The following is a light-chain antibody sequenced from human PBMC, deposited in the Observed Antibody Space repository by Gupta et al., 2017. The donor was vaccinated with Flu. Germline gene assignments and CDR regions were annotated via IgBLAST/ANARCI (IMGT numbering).Light chain of an antibody. CDR1: SSNIGINY. CDR3: AAWDDSLSGRV. CDR2: RNN. V-gene: IGLV1-47*01. Sequence: RVTIPCSGSSSNIGINYVYWYQQLPGTAPKLLIYRNNQRPSGVPDRFSGSKSGTSASLAISGLRSEDEADYYCAAWDDSLSGRVFGGGTKLTVL. J-gene: IGLJ3*02.